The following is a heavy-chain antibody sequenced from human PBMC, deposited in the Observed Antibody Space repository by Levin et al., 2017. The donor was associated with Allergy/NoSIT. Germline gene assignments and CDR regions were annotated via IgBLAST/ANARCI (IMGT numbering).Heavy chain of an antibody. CDR2: IKQDGSEK. Sequence: QAGGSLRLSCAASGFTFSSYWMSWVRQAPGKGLEWVANIKQDGSEKYYVDSVKGRFTISRDNAKNSLYLQMNSLRAEDTAVYYCARYGDWGDYVWGNLYPHYYYYGMDVWGQGTTVTVSS. V-gene: IGHV3-7*01. CDR1: GFTFSSYW. D-gene: IGHD3-16*01. CDR3: ARYGDWGDYVWGNLYPHYYYYGMDV. J-gene: IGHJ6*02.